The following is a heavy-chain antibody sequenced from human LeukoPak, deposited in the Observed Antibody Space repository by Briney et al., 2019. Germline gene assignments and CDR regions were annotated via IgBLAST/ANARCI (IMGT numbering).Heavy chain of an antibody. CDR1: GFTVISNY. CDR2: ISYDGSNK. V-gene: IGHV3-30-3*01. CDR3: ARGTIYTRYCSGGNCYGY. D-gene: IGHD2-15*01. J-gene: IGHJ4*02. Sequence: GGSLRLSCAASGFTVISNYMHWVRQAPGKGLEWVAVISYDGSNKYYADSVKGRFTISRDNSKNTLYLQMNSLRAEDTAVYYCARGTIYTRYCSGGNCYGYWGQGTLVTVSS.